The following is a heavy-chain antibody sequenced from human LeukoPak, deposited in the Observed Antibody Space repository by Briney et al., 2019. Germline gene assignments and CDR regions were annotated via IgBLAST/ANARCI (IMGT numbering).Heavy chain of an antibody. CDR2: INHSGST. J-gene: IGHJ5*02. Sequence: SETLSLTYAVYGGSFSGYYWSWIRQPPGKGLEWIGEINHSGSTNYNPSLKSRVTISVDTSKNQFSLKLSSVTAADTAVYYCASEGSGYSGYDLTDWFDPWGQGTLVTVSS. V-gene: IGHV4-34*01. D-gene: IGHD5-12*01. CDR3: ASEGSGYSGYDLTDWFDP. CDR1: GGSFSGYY.